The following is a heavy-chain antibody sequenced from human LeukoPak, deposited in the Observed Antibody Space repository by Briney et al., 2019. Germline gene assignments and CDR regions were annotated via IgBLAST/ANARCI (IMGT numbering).Heavy chain of an antibody. CDR3: AKVNSGYDPGY. CDR2: ISFDGSNK. J-gene: IGHJ4*02. D-gene: IGHD5-12*01. Sequence: PGGSLRLSCATSRFTFSSYGMHWVRQAPGKGLEWVAVISFDGSNKYYADSVKGRFTISRDNSKNTLYLRMNSLRAEDTAVYYCAKVNSGYDPGYWGQGTLVTVSS. V-gene: IGHV3-30*18. CDR1: RFTFSSYG.